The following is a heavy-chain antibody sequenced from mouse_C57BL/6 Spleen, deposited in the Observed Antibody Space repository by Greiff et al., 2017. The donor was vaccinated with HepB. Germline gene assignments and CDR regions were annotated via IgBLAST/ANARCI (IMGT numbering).Heavy chain of an antibody. CDR1: GYSFTSYY. CDR2: IYPGSGNT. D-gene: IGHD1-1*01. Sequence: VQLQQSGPELVKPGASVKISCKASGYSFTSYYIHWVKQRPGQGLEWIGWIYPGSGNTKYNEKFKGKATLTADTSSSTAYMQLSSLTSEDAAVYYCARDYGPRDFDYWGQGTTLTVSS. CDR3: ARDYGPRDFDY. J-gene: IGHJ2*01. V-gene: IGHV1-66*01.